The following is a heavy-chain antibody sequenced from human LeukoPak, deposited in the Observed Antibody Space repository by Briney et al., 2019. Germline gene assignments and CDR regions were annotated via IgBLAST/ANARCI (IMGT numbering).Heavy chain of an antibody. D-gene: IGHD3-22*01. J-gene: IGHJ4*02. CDR2: ISGSGGST. CDR3: AKGSLGYYDSSGYYLNYYFDY. V-gene: IGHV3-23*01. Sequence: GGSLRLSCAASGFTFSSYAMSWVRQAPGKGLEWASAISGSGGSTYYADSVKGRFTISRDNSKNTLYLQMNSLRAEDTAVYYCAKGSLGYYDSSGYYLNYYFDYWGQGTLVTVSS. CDR1: GFTFSSYA.